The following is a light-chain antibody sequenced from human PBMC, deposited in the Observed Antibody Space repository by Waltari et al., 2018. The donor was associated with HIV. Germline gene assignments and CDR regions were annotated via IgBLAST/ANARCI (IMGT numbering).Light chain of an antibody. J-gene: IGLJ3*02. V-gene: IGLV1-44*01. CDR2: IDN. CDR3: ASWDDSLDGVV. Sequence: QSVLTQPPSVSGTPGQRVTIAFSGRRHNIGSRYDNWSQVLPGQAPTLLIYIDNRRPSGFPDRFSGSKSGTSASLPISGLQSEDEADYYCASWDDSLDGVVFGGGTKLTVL. CDR1: RHNIGSRY.